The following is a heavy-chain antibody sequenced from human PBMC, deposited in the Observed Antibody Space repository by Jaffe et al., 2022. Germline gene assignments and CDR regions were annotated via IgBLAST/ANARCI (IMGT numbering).Heavy chain of an antibody. CDR2: INPNSGGT. CDR1: GYTFTGYY. J-gene: IGHJ4*02. V-gene: IGHV1-2*06. CDR3: ARAGLKTLPPAVGARYFDY. D-gene: IGHD6-19*01. Sequence: QVQLVQSGAEVKKPGASVKVSCKASGYTFTGYYMHWVRQAPGQGLEWMGRINPNSGGTNYAQKFQGRVTMTRDTSISTAYMELSRLRSDDTAVYYCARAGLKTLPPAVGARYFDYWGQGTLVTVSS.